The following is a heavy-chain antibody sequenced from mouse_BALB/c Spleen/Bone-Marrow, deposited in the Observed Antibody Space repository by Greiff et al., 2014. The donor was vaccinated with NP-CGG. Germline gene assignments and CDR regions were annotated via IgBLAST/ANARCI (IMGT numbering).Heavy chain of an antibody. CDR1: GFSLTSYG. CDR3: ARITTATGAMDY. CDR2: IWADGST. Sequence: QVQLKQSGPGLVAPSQSLSISCTVSGFSLTSYGVHWVRQPPGKGLEWLGVIWADGSTNYNSALMSRLSISKDNSKSQVFLKMNSLQTDDTAMYYCARITTATGAMDYWGQGTSVTVS. V-gene: IGHV2-9*02. D-gene: IGHD1-2*01. J-gene: IGHJ4*01.